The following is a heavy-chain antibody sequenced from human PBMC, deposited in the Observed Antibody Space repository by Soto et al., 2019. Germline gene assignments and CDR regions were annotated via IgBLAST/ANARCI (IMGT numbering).Heavy chain of an antibody. CDR1: VFTFTSYW. D-gene: IGHD2-2*01. Sequence: GESLKISCKGFVFTFTSYWIAWVRQMPGKGLEWMGIIYPGDSDTSYSPSFQGQVTISADKSINTAYLQWSSLKASDTAMYYCAKHEGYCSSTTCSNFDYWGQGTLVTVSS. V-gene: IGHV5-51*01. CDR2: IYPGDSDT. J-gene: IGHJ4*02. CDR3: AKHEGYCSSTTCSNFDY.